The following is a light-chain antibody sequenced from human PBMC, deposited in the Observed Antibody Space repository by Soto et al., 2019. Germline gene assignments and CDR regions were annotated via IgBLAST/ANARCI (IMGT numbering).Light chain of an antibody. Sequence: QSALTQPASVSGSPGQSITISCTGTDSDVGGYNYVSWYQQHPDKAPKLIIYGVYNRPSGVSNRFSASKSGNTASLTISGLQAEDEADYYCSSFTNNNTPHVVFGGGTQLTVL. CDR2: GVY. CDR3: SSFTNNNTPHVV. CDR1: DSDVGGYNY. J-gene: IGLJ2*01. V-gene: IGLV2-14*01.